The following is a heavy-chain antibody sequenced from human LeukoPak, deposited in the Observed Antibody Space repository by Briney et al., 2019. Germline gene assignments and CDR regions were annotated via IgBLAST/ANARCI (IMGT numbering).Heavy chain of an antibody. J-gene: IGHJ4*02. CDR2: ISSTGRIT. CDR3: ARTDPQLALDY. V-gene: IGHV3-48*03. D-gene: IGHD6-13*01. CDR1: GLSISSYE. Sequence: GGSLRLSCVVSGLSISSYEMNWVRQAPGKGLEWASYISSTGRITYYADSVKGRFTISRDNAKNSLYLQMNRLTAEDTAIYYCARTDPQLALDYWGQGTLVTVSS.